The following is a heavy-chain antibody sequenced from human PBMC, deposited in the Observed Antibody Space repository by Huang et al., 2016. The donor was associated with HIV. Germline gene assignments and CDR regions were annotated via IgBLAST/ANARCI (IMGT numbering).Heavy chain of an antibody. J-gene: IGHJ6*03. D-gene: IGHD3-10*01. CDR3: ARGRFGETYNYNMDV. V-gene: IGHV1-8*03. CDR2: GNPDTGST. CDR1: GYTFINYD. Sequence: QVQLVQSGAEMKKPGASVKVSCRAFGYTFINYDISWVRQATGQGLGWMGWGNPDTGSTGYAQSFQGRVSITRKTSISTAYMELSGLTSADTAIYYCARGRFGETYNYNMDVWGKGTTVTVSS.